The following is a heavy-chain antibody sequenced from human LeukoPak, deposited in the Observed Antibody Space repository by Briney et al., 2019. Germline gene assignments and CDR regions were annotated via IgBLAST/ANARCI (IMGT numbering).Heavy chain of an antibody. CDR2: IYHSGST. V-gene: IGHV4-30-2*01. CDR3: ARGLHYYDSSGYYHATTYFDY. CDR1: GGSISSGGYS. D-gene: IGHD3-22*01. Sequence: PSQTLSLTCAVSGGSISSGGYSWSWIRQPPGKGLEWIGYIYHSGSTYYNPSLKSRVTISVDTSKNQFSLKLSSVTAADTAVYYCARGLHYYDSSGYYHATTYFDYWGQGTLVTVSS. J-gene: IGHJ4*02.